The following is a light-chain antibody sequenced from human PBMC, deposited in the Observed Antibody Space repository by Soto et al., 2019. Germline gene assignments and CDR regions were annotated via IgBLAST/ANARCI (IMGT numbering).Light chain of an antibody. Sequence: QSALTQPASVSGSPGQRVTISCTGSSCNIGGSYDVYWYQQYPGAAPKLLIYGDTHRPSGIPNRFSGSKSGTTASLAIFGLPPDDDADYCCQSSNNITNGYVFGTGTKVTVL. J-gene: IGLJ1*01. CDR1: SCNIGGSYD. CDR3: QSSNNITNGYV. V-gene: IGLV1-40*01. CDR2: GDT.